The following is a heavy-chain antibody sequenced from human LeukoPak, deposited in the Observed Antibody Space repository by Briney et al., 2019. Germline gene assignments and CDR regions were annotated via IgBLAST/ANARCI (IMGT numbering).Heavy chain of an antibody. CDR1: GGTFSSYA. CDR2: IIPIFGTA. Sequence: SVKVSCKASGGTFSSYAISWVRQAPGQGLEWMGGIIPIFGTANYAQKFQGRVTMTRDMSTSTVYMDLSSLRSEDTAVYYCALSAGGSYPHNDAFDIWGQGTMVTVSS. J-gene: IGHJ3*02. D-gene: IGHD1-26*01. V-gene: IGHV1-69*05. CDR3: ALSAGGSYPHNDAFDI.